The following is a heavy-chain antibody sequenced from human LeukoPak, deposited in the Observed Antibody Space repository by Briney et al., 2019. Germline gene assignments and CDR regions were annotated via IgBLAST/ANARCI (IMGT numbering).Heavy chain of an antibody. Sequence: KPSETLSLTCTVSGGSISSYYWSWIRQPPGKGLEWIGYIYYSGSTNYNPSLKSRVTISVDTSKNQFSLKLSSVTAADTAVYYCARQGDGGRAYDHWGQGSQVTVSS. CDR2: IYYSGST. J-gene: IGHJ4*02. V-gene: IGHV4-59*08. CDR3: ARQGDGGRAYDH. CDR1: GGSISSYY. D-gene: IGHD4-23*01.